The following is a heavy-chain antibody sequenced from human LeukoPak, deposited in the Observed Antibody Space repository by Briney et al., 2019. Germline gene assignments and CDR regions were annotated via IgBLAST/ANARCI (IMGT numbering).Heavy chain of an antibody. CDR2: IYYSGST. CDR3: ARGGRSLLWFGELYTKNYYFDY. Sequence: SETPSLTCTVSGGSISSYYWSWIRQPPGKGLEWIGYIYYSGSTNYNPSLKSRVTISVDTSKNQFSLKLSSVTAADTAVYYCARGGRSLLWFGELYTKNYYFDYWGQGTLVTVSS. CDR1: GGSISSYY. V-gene: IGHV4-59*12. J-gene: IGHJ4*02. D-gene: IGHD3-10*01.